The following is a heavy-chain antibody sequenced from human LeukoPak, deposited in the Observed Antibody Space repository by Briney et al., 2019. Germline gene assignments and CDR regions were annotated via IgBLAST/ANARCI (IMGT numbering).Heavy chain of an antibody. CDR1: GFTFSSYG. D-gene: IGHD6-13*01. CDR2: ISYDGSNK. Sequence: GGSLRLSCAASGFTFSSYGMHGVRQAPGKGLEWVAVISYDGSNKYYADSVKGRFTISRDNSKNTLYLHMNTLRAEDTAVYYCAKHTRSGAAGTVWTDWGQGTLVTVPS. J-gene: IGHJ4*02. CDR3: AKHTRSGAAGTVWTD. V-gene: IGHV3-30*18.